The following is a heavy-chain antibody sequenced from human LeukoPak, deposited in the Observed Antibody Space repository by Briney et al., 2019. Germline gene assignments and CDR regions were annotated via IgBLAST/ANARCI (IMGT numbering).Heavy chain of an antibody. CDR2: INHSGST. J-gene: IGHJ6*02. V-gene: IGHV4-34*01. CDR1: GGSFSGYY. Sequence: PSETLSLTCAVYGGSFSGYYWSWIRQPPGKGLEWIGEINHSGSTNYNPSLKSRVTISVDTSKNQFSLKLSSVTAADTAVYYCARGRYRYYYGSGSYYGYGMDVWGQGTTVTVSS. D-gene: IGHD3-10*01. CDR3: ARGRYRYYYGSGSYYGYGMDV.